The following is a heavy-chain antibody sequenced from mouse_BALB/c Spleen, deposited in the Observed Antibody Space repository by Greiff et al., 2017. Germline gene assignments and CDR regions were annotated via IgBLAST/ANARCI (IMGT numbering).Heavy chain of an antibody. CDR1: GYAFTNYL. V-gene: IGHV1-54*01. D-gene: IGHD2-14*01. J-gene: IGHJ4*01. CDR2: INPGSGGT. CDR3: ARSGRYDGRPLYYAMDY. Sequence: QVQLQQSGAELVRPGTSVKVSCKASGYAFTNYLIEWVKQRPGQGLEWIGVINPGSGGTNYNEKFKGKATLTADKSSSTAYMQLSSLTSDDSAVYFCARSGRYDGRPLYYAMDYWGQGTSVTVSS.